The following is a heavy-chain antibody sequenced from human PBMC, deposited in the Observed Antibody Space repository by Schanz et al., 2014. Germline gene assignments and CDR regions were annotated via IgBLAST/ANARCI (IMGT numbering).Heavy chain of an antibody. CDR1: GGSMSNHK. CDR2: IYDHGST. D-gene: IGHD6-19*01. V-gene: IGHV4-59*08. CDR3: ARQYSGWSRFDP. Sequence: QVQLQESGPGLVKPSETLSLTCSVSGGSMSNHKWSWIRQPPGKGLGWIGYIYDHGSTNYNGSLKCRVTMSVDTSKDQLSLKGPSVTPADTAVYYCARQYSGWSRFDPWGQGIRVTVSS. J-gene: IGHJ5*02.